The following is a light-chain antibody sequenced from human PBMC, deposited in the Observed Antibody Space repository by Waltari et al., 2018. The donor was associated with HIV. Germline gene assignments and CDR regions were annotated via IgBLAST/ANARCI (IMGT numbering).Light chain of an antibody. CDR1: RSNIGSNY. CDR2: RSN. Sequence: QSVLTQPPSASGTPGQRVTIPCSGSRSNIGSNYVYWYQQLPGTAPKVLIYRSNQRPSGVPDRFSGSKSGTSASLAISALRSEDEADYYCATWDDSLSGPVFGGGTKLTVL. V-gene: IGLV1-47*01. CDR3: ATWDDSLSGPV. J-gene: IGLJ3*02.